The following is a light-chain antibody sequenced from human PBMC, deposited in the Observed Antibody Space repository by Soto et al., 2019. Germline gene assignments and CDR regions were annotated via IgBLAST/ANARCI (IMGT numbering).Light chain of an antibody. Sequence: DIVVTQSPLSLPVTPGEPASISCRSSQSLLHSNGYNYLDWYLQKPGQSPQPLIYLGSNRASGVPDRFSGSGSGTDFTLKISRVEAEDVGVYYCMQVLQTRTFGQGTKVDIK. CDR2: LGS. CDR3: MQVLQTRT. V-gene: IGKV2-28*01. J-gene: IGKJ1*01. CDR1: QSLLHSNGYNY.